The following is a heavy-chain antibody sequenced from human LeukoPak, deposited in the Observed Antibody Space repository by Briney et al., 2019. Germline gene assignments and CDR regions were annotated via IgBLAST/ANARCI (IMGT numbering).Heavy chain of an antibody. V-gene: IGHV3-21*01. Sequence: KPGGSLRLSCAASGFMFSSYSMNWVRQAPGKGLEWVSSISAAGTFIYYANSVKGRFTISRDNAEGSLHLQMNRLSAEDTAIYYCARDGLLAYCGGDCSGTFDIWGQGTMVAVSS. CDR1: GFMFSSYS. CDR3: ARDGLLAYCGGDCSGTFDI. J-gene: IGHJ3*02. D-gene: IGHD2-21*01. CDR2: ISAAGTFI.